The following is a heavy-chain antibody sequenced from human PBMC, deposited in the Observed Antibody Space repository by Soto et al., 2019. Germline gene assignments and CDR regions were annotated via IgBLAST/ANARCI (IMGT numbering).Heavy chain of an antibody. CDR1: GYTFTSYD. D-gene: IGHD2-2*01. CDR3: ARGMIIVVVPAATYYYYYMDV. J-gene: IGHJ6*03. V-gene: IGHV1-8*01. Sequence: ASVKVSCKASGYTFTSYDINWVRQATGQGLEWIGLMNPNSGNTGYAQKFQGRVTMSRNTSISTAYMDLSSLRSEDAAVYYCARGMIIVVVPAATYYYYYMDVWGKGTTVTVSS. CDR2: MNPNSGNT.